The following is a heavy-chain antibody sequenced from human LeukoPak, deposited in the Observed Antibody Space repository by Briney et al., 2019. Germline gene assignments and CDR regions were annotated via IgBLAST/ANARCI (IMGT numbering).Heavy chain of an antibody. CDR3: ASASGGAATGLYFDL. J-gene: IGHJ4*02. CDR1: GFTFSSYA. CDR2: ISYDEDNK. V-gene: IGHV3-30-3*01. Sequence: GGSLRLSCAASGFTFSSYAMHWVRQAPGKGLQWVAAISYDEDNKYYAESVRGRLTISRDNSNNTLNLQMNSLTSDDTAVYYCASASGGAATGLYFDLWGQGTLVTVSS. D-gene: IGHD1-1*01.